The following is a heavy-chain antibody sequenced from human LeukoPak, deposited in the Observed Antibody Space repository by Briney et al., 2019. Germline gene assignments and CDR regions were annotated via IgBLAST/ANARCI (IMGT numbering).Heavy chain of an antibody. CDR2: ISGSGGDT. D-gene: IGHD6-13*01. CDR3: VKDTLPKSYSGSSYYAFYI. J-gene: IGHJ3*02. V-gene: IGHV3-64*05. Sequence: GGSLRLSCSASGFTFGNYAMHWVRHAPGKGLEGVSAISGSGGDTFYADSVKGRFTISRDDSKNTLYFLMSSLRAEDTAVYYCVKDTLPKSYSGSSYYAFYIWGQGTMVTVSS. CDR1: GFTFGNYA.